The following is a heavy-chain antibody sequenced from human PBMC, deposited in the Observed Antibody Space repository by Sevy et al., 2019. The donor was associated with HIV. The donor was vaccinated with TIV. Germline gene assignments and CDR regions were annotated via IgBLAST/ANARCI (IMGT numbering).Heavy chain of an antibody. CDR1: GFTFSSYD. J-gene: IGHJ4*02. CDR3: AKELRGSGYLFDY. CDR2: ISNGGSNK. V-gene: IGHV3-30*18. D-gene: IGHD5-12*01. Sequence: GGSLRLSCAASGFTFSSYDMHWVRQAPGKGLEWVAVISNGGSNKYDADSVKGRFTICRDNSKNTLYLQMNSLRAEDTAVYYCAKELRGSGYLFDYWGQGTLVTVSS.